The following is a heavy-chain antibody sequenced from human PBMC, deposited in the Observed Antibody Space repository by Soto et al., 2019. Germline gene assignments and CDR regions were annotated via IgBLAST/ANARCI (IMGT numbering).Heavy chain of an antibody. CDR1: GYSYTGYY. V-gene: IGHV1-2*02. D-gene: IGHD6-13*01. J-gene: IGHJ4*02. Sequence: VPVNVSWKASGYSYTGYYMHWRRHAHGQGLEWMGWINPNSGGTNYAQKFHGRVTMTRDTSISTAYMELSRLRSDDTAVYYCARDPYSSSLGFHGPVSSELDYWGQRPL. CDR2: INPNSGGT. CDR3: ARDPYSSSLGFHGPVSSELDY.